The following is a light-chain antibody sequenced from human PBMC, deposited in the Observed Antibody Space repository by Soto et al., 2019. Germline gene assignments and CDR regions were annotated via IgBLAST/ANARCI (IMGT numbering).Light chain of an antibody. V-gene: IGLV1-40*01. CDR2: GNS. CDR1: SSNIGAGYD. CDR3: QSYDSSLIGV. Sequence: QSVLTQPPSVSGAPGQRVTISCTGSSSNIGAGYDVHWYQQLPGTAPKLLIYGNSNRPSGVPDRFSGSKSGTSASLAITGLQADDEADYYCQSYDSSLIGVFGGGTKLTVL. J-gene: IGLJ3*02.